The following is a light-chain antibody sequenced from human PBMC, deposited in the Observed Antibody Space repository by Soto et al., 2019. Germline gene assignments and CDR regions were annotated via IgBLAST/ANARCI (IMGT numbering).Light chain of an antibody. CDR2: EDS. CDR1: TSDVGSYSL. CDR3: YSYAGSSIYV. J-gene: IGLJ1*01. V-gene: IGLV2-23*01. Sequence: QSALTQPASVSGSPGQSITMSCTGTTSDVGSYSLLSWYQQHPGKAPKLMIYEDSKRPSGVSNRSSGSKSGNTASLTISGLQAEDEADYYCYSYAGSSIYVFGTGTKLTVL.